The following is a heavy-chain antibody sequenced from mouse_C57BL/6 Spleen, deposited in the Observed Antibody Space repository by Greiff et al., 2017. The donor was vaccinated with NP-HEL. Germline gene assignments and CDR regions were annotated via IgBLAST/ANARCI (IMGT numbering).Heavy chain of an antibody. CDR3: ARYPIDGYSAWFAY. V-gene: IGHV1-64*01. CDR2: IHPNSGST. CDR1: GYTFTSYW. D-gene: IGHD2-3*01. Sequence: QVQLQQPGAELVKPGASVKLSCKASGYTFTSYWMHWVKQRPGQGLEWIGMIHPNSGSTNYNEKFKSKATLTVDKSSSTAYMQLSSLTSEDSAVYYCARYPIDGYSAWFAYWGQGTLVTVSA. J-gene: IGHJ3*01.